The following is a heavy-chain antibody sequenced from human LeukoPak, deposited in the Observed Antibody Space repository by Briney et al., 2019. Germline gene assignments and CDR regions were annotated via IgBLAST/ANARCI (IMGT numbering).Heavy chain of an antibody. V-gene: IGHV4-39*07. CDR2: IHYSGST. CDR1: GVSIAVFGGSIDSSSYF. D-gene: IGHD5-24*01. J-gene: IGHJ3*02. Sequence: SETLSLTCTLSGVSIAVFGGSIDSSSYFWAWVRQPPGKGLEWIGSIHYSGSTYYNPSLKSRVTISIDTSKNQFSLKLSSVTAADTAVYYCARDRADGYSELDAFDIWGQGTMVTVSS. CDR3: ARDRADGYSELDAFDI.